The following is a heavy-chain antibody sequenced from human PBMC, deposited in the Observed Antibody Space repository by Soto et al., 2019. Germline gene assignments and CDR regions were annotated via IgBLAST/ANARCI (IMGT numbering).Heavy chain of an antibody. CDR2: MNPNSGNT. V-gene: IGHV1-8*01. D-gene: IGHD7-27*01. CDR1: GSTFTSYD. CDR3: ARVDSSTSWGYYGMDV. J-gene: IGHJ6*02. Sequence: QVQLVQSGAEVKKPGASVKVSCKASGSTFTSYDINWVRQATGQGLEWMGWMNPNSGNTGYAQKFQGRVTMTRNTSISTADMERSTLRSEDTAVYYCARVDSSTSWGYYGMDVWGQGTTVTVSS.